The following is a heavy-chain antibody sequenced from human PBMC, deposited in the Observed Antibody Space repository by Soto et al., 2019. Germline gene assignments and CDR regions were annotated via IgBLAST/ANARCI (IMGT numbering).Heavy chain of an antibody. CDR2: IIPIFGTA. D-gene: IGHD3-10*01. J-gene: IGHJ6*02. V-gene: IGHV1-69*12. CDR1: GGTFSSYA. CDR3: ARDGHGVRGCASYYYYGMDV. Sequence: QVQLVQSGAEVKKPGSSVKVSCKASGGTFSSYAISWVRQAPGQGLEWMGGIIPIFGTANYAQKFQGRVTITADESTSTAYMELSSLRSEDTAVYYCARDGHGVRGCASYYYYGMDVWGQGTTVTVSS.